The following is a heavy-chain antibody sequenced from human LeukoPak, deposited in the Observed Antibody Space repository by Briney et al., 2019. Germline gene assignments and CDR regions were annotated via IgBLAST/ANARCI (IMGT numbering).Heavy chain of an antibody. CDR2: ISTSGSNT. D-gene: IGHD2-2*01. Sequence: GGSLRLSCVASGFTFSDFDMNWVRQAPGKGLEWVSSISTSGSNTYYADSVRGRFTISRHNAKSSIYLQLSSLRAEDSAVYYCARDYCDRTSCLPGFDYRGQGTLVTVSS. J-gene: IGHJ4*02. CDR1: GFTFSDFD. V-gene: IGHV3-21*01. CDR3: ARDYCDRTSCLPGFDY.